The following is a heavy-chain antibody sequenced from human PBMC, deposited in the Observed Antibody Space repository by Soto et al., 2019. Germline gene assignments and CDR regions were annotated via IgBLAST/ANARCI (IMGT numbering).Heavy chain of an antibody. Sequence: EGQLLESGGGLVQPGGSLRLSCAASGFTFSNYAMTWVRQAPGKGLEWVSAITRDGAIANYVDAVKGRFTISRDNSKNTLYLQMNSLRAVDTRVSYCAKVGYCYESYEHWYFHLWGRGTLVTVSS. CDR3: AKVGYCYESYEHWYFHL. J-gene: IGHJ2*01. CDR1: GFTFSNYA. D-gene: IGHD2-15*01. CDR2: ITRDGAIA. V-gene: IGHV3-23*01.